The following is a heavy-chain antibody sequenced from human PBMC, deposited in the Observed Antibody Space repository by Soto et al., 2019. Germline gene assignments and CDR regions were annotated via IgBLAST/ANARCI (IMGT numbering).Heavy chain of an antibody. D-gene: IGHD3-22*01. V-gene: IGHV5-51*01. J-gene: IGHJ6*02. Sequence: GESLKISCKGSGYSFTSYWIGWVRQMPGKGLEWMGIIYPGDSDTRYSPSFQGQVTISADKSISTAYLQWSSLKASDTAMYYCARHIRPNSSLRYYYYYYGMDLWGQGTTVTVSS. CDR3: ARHIRPNSSLRYYYYYYGMDL. CDR1: GYSFTSYW. CDR2: IYPGDSDT.